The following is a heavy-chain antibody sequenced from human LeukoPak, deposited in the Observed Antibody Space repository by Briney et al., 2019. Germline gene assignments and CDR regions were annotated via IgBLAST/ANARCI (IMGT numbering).Heavy chain of an antibody. CDR1: GFTFSSYW. J-gene: IGHJ6*03. CDR2: IKQDGSEK. CDR3: AREELYYDFWSGSPGYYYYMDV. V-gene: IGHV3-7*01. Sequence: GGSLRLSCAASGFTFSSYWMSWVRQAPGKGLEWVANIKQDGSEKYHVDSVKGRFTISRDNAKNSLYLQMNSLRAEDTAVYYCAREELYYDFWSGSPGYYYYMDVWGKGTTVTVSS. D-gene: IGHD3-3*01.